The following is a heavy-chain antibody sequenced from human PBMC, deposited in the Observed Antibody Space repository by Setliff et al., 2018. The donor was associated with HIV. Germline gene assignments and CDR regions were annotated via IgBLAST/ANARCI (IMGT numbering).Heavy chain of an antibody. CDR3: ARVGSSWSTFDY. D-gene: IGHD6-13*01. Sequence: ASVKVSCKASGYTLTTYAISWVRQAPGQGLEWMGWINTETGKPMYAQGFTGRFVFSLDTSVSTAYLQINSLRAEDTAMYYCARVGSSWSTFDYWGQGALVTVSS. V-gene: IGHV7-4-1*02. CDR1: GYTLTTYA. J-gene: IGHJ4*02. CDR2: INTETGKP.